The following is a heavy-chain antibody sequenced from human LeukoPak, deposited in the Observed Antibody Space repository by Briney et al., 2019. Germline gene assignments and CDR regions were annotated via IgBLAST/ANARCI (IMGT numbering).Heavy chain of an antibody. J-gene: IGHJ4*02. CDR2: IYYSGST. D-gene: IGHD3-10*01. V-gene: IGHV4-31*03. Sequence: SSETLSLTCTVSGGSISSGGYYWSWIRQHPGKGLEWIGYIYYSGSTYYNPCLKSRVTISVDTSKNQFSLKLSSVTAADTAVYYCARLRVGDYYGSGFYFDYWGQGTLVTVSS. CDR3: ARLRVGDYYGSGFYFDY. CDR1: GGSISSGGYY.